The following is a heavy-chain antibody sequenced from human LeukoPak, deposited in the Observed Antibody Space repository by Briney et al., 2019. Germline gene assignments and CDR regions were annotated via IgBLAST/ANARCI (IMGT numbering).Heavy chain of an antibody. CDR2: IHYSGFT. CDR3: ARGFAAGYSSSWYGFDY. D-gene: IGHD6-13*01. V-gene: IGHV4-59*11. Sequence: PSETLSLTCTVSGGSISSHYWTWIRQPPGKALEWIGYIHYSGFTNYNPSLKSRVTISVDTSKNQFSLKLSSVTAADTAVYYCARGFAAGYSSSWYGFDYWGQGTLVTVSS. CDR1: GGSISSHY. J-gene: IGHJ4*02.